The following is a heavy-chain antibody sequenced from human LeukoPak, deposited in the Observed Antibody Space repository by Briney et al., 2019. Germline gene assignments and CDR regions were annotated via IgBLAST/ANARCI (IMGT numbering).Heavy chain of an antibody. V-gene: IGHV1-18*01. CDR3: ARSGGWAYGDYDGFIAFDI. CDR2: ISTYNGNT. CDR1: VYTFTNHG. J-gene: IGHJ3*02. Sequence: ASVKVSCKASVYTFTNHGISWVRQAPGQGLEWMGWISTYNGNTNYAQKLQGRVTMTTDTSTSTAYMELRSLRSDDTAVYYCARSGGWAYGDYDGFIAFDIWGQGTMVTVSS. D-gene: IGHD4-17*01.